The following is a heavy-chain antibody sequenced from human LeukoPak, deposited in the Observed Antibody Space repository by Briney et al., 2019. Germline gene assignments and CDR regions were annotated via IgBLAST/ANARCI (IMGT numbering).Heavy chain of an antibody. Sequence: GASVKVSCKASGYTFTSYYMHWVRQAPGQGLEWMGIINPSGGSTSYAQKFQGRVTITADESTSTAYMELSSLRSEDTAVYYCARGGYSGYDRYYYYYYMDVWGKGTTVTVSS. V-gene: IGHV1-46*01. J-gene: IGHJ6*03. CDR3: ARGGYSGYDRYYYYYYMDV. CDR2: INPSGGST. CDR1: GYTFTSYY. D-gene: IGHD5-12*01.